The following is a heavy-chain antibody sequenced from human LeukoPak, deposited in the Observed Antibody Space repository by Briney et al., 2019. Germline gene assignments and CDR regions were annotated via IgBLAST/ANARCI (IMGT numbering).Heavy chain of an antibody. CDR2: ISGSGGGT. J-gene: IGHJ3*02. D-gene: IGHD2-21*02. V-gene: IGHV3-23*01. Sequence: GGSLRLSCAASGFTFSSYAMSWVRQAPGMGLEWVSAISGSGGGTYYADSVKGRFTISRDNSKNTLYLQMDSLRDEDTAVYYCAKGLGDFGRTGAFDIWGQGTMVTVSS. CDR3: AKGLGDFGRTGAFDI. CDR1: GFTFSSYA.